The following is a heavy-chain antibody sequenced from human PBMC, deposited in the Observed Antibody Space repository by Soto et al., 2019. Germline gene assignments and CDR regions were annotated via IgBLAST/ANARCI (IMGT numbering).Heavy chain of an antibody. Sequence: SVKVSCKASGGTFSSYAISWVRQAPGQGLEWMGGIIPIFGTANYAQKFQGRVTITADESTSTAYMELSSLRSEDTAVYYCARDRNIVATIYNYYGMDVWGQGTTVTVYS. D-gene: IGHD5-12*01. J-gene: IGHJ6*02. V-gene: IGHV1-69*13. CDR3: ARDRNIVATIYNYYGMDV. CDR1: GGTFSSYA. CDR2: IIPIFGTA.